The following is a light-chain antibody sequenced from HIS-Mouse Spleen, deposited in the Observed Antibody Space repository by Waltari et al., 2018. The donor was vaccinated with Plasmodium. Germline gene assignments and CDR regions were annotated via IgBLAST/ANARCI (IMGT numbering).Light chain of an antibody. J-gene: IGLJ1*01. CDR2: GNS. CDR3: QSYDSSLSGYV. V-gene: IGLV1-40*01. CDR1: SPTIGAGYD. Sequence: QSVLTQPPSVSGAPGQRVTISCTGSSPTIGAGYDVHWYQQPPGTAPKLLLYGNSNRPSGVPDRFSGSKSGTSASLAITGLQAEDEADYYCQSYDSSLSGYVFGTGTKVTVL.